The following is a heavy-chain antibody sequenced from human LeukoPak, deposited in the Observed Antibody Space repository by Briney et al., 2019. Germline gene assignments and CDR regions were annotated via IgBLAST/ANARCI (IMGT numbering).Heavy chain of an antibody. CDR3: ARHLYSESYYF. D-gene: IGHD1-26*01. Sequence: SETLSLTCTVSGGSISSNSHYWGWIRQTPGKGLEWIGSIFYSGTTYYNPSLKSRVTISIDTSKNQFSLKLSSVTAADTAVYHCARHLYSESYYFWGQGTLVTVSS. J-gene: IGHJ4*02. CDR2: IFYSGTT. CDR1: GGSISSNSHY. V-gene: IGHV4-39*01.